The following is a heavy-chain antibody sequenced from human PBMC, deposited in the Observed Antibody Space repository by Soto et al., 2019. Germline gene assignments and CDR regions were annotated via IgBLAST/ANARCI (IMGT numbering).Heavy chain of an antibody. V-gene: IGHV3-15*07. D-gene: IGHD3-3*01. CDR3: TTRVTYYDFWSGYSS. J-gene: IGHJ4*02. CDR1: GFTFSNAW. Sequence: EVQLVESGGGLVKPGGSLRLSCAASGFTFSNAWMNWVRQAPGKGLEWVGRIKSKTDGGTTDYAAPVKGRFTISRNDSKHKLYLQMNSLKTEDTAVYYCTTRVTYYDFWSGYSSWGQGTLVTVSS. CDR2: IKSKTDGGTT.